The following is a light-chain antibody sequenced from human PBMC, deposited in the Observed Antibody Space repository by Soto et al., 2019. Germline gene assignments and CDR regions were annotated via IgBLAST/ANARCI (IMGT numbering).Light chain of an antibody. CDR2: GSS. J-gene: IGKJ1*01. CDR3: QQYGSSPPEKT. CDR1: QSVSNNY. Sequence: EIVLTQSPGTLSLSPGERVTLSCRASQSVSNNYLAWYQQKPGQAPRLLIYGSSNRATGIPDRFSGSGSGTDFNLTISRLEPEDFAVYYCQQYGSSPPEKTFGQGTKVEIK. V-gene: IGKV3-20*01.